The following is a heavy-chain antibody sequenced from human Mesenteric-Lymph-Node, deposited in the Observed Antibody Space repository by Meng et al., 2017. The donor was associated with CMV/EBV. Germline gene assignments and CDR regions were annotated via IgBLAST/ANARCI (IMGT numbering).Heavy chain of an antibody. V-gene: IGHV4-34*01. CDR3: ARALGGNYYGKFDY. CDR2: INHSGST. D-gene: IGHD1-26*01. Sequence: SETLSLTCAVYGGSFSGYYWSWIRQPPGKGLEWIGEINHSGSTNYNPSLKSRVTISVDTSKNQFSLKLSSVTAADTAVYYCARALGGNYYGKFDYWGQGTLVTVSS. CDR1: GGSFSGYY. J-gene: IGHJ4*02.